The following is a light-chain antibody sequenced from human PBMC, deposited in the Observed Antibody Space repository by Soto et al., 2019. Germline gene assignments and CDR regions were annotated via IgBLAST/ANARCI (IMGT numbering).Light chain of an antibody. CDR2: DAS. V-gene: IGKV3-11*01. CDR3: QQRSNWPPIT. Sequence: EIVLTQSPGTLSLSTGERATLSCRASQSVSSSYLAWYQQKPGQAPRLLIYDASNRATGIPARFSGSGSGTDFTLTISSLEPEDFAVYYCQQRSNWPPITFGQGTRLENK. CDR1: QSVSSSY. J-gene: IGKJ5*01.